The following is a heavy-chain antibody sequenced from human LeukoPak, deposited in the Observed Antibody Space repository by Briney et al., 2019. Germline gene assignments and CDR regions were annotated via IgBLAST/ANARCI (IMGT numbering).Heavy chain of an antibody. J-gene: IGHJ4*02. V-gene: IGHV3-48*01. CDR2: ISSSSSTI. Sequence: PGGSLRLSCAASGFTFSSYSMNWVRQAPGKGLEWASYISSSSSTIYYADSVKGRFTISRDNAKNSLYLQMNSLRAEDTAVYYCARGPRATYYYGSGTLIGGYWGQGTLVTVSS. CDR1: GFTFSSYS. CDR3: ARGPRATYYYGSGTLIGGY. D-gene: IGHD3-10*01.